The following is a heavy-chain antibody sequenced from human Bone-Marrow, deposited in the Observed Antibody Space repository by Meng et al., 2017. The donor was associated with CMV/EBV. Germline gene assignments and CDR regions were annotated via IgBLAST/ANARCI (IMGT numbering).Heavy chain of an antibody. D-gene: IGHD6-13*01. CDR2: IYSGGNT. Sequence: GESLKLPCAASGFTVSSNSMSWVRQAPGKGLEWVSLIYSGGNTYYADSVKGRFTISRDNSKNTLWLQMNSLRAEDTAVYYCATSSRIAAAGVDYWGQGTLVTVSS. CDR1: GFTVSSNS. J-gene: IGHJ4*02. CDR3: ATSSRIAAAGVDY. V-gene: IGHV3-66*02.